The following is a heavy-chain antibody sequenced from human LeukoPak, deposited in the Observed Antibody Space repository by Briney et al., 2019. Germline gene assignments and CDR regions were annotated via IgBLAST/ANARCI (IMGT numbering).Heavy chain of an antibody. V-gene: IGHV4-59*08. Sequence: SETLSLTCTVSGGSISSYYWSWIRQPPGKGLEWIGYIYYSGSTNYNPSLKSRVTISVDTSKNQFSLKLSSVTAADTAVYYCARILPEDHDFWSGYSRTYGMDVWGQGTTVTVSS. CDR2: IYYSGST. CDR3: ARILPEDHDFWSGYSRTYGMDV. J-gene: IGHJ6*02. D-gene: IGHD3-3*01. CDR1: GGSISSYY.